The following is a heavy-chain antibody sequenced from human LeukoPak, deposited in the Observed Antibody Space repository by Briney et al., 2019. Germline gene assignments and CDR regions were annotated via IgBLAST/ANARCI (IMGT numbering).Heavy chain of an antibody. CDR3: AREGTGNADY. V-gene: IGHV4-34*01. Sequence: SETLSLTCAVHGGSFSGYYWSWIRQPPGKGLEWIGEINHSGSTNYNPSLKSRVTISVDTSKNQFSLKLSSVTAADTAVYYCAREGTGNADYWGQGTLVTVSS. D-gene: IGHD1-1*01. CDR2: INHSGST. J-gene: IGHJ4*02. CDR1: GGSFSGYY.